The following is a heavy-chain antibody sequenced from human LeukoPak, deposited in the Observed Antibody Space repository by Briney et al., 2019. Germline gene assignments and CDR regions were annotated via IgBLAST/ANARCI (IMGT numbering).Heavy chain of an antibody. V-gene: IGHV4-34*01. D-gene: IGHD3-9*01. J-gene: IGHJ4*02. Sequence: SETLSLTCAVYGGSFSGYYWSWIRQPPGKGLEWIGEINHSGSTNYNPSLKRRVTISVDTSKNQFSLKLSSVTAADTAVYYCARGRVFSHWGQGTLVTVSS. CDR1: GGSFSGYY. CDR2: INHSGST. CDR3: ARGRVFSH.